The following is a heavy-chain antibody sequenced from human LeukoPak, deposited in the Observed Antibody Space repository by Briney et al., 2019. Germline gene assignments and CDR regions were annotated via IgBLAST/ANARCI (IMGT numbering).Heavy chain of an antibody. Sequence: HSETLSLTCTVSGGSISGYYWNWIRQPPGKGLEWIGYIYYSGSTNYNPSPKSRVTISVDTSKNQFSLKLSAVTAADTAVYYCARGLYYDILTGYRNNDAFDIWGQGTMVTVSS. CDR3: ARGLYYDILTGYRNNDAFDI. J-gene: IGHJ3*02. V-gene: IGHV4-59*01. CDR1: GGSISGYY. CDR2: IYYSGST. D-gene: IGHD3-9*01.